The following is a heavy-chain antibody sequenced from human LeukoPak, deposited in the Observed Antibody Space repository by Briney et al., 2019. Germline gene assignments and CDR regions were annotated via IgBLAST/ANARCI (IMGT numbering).Heavy chain of an antibody. Sequence: GGSLRLSCAASGFTFSNYGMHWVRQAPGRGLEWVAFISFDGSNKYYADSVKSRFTISRDNSKNTLYLQMNSLGVEDSAVYYCAKNTKPTLVTPDFWGQGTLVTVSS. CDR2: ISFDGSNK. V-gene: IGHV3-30*18. CDR1: GFTFSNYG. D-gene: IGHD4-23*01. J-gene: IGHJ4*02. CDR3: AKNTKPTLVTPDF.